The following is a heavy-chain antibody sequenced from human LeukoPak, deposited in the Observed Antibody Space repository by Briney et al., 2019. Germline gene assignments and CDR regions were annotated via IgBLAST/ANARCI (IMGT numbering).Heavy chain of an antibody. CDR3: SRNILASCYLSCCWSNYFDY. CDR2: ISAYNGNT. J-gene: IGHJ4*02. V-gene: IGHV1-18*01. Sequence: ASVKVSCKASGYTFTSYGISWVRQAPGQGLEWMGWISAYNGNTNYAQKLQGRVTMTTDTSTSTAYLELRSLRSADTPLYNPSRNILASCYLSCCWSNYFDYWGQGTLVTVSS. D-gene: IGHD2-2*01. CDR1: GYTFTSYG.